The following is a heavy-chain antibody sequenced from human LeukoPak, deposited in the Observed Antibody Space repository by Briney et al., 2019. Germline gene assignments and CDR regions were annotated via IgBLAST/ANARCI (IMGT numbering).Heavy chain of an antibody. CDR1: GFTFSSYA. V-gene: IGHV3-33*08. CDR2: IWYDGSNK. J-gene: IGHJ6*02. CDR3: ARADFTPLAPSYYYYGMDV. D-gene: IGHD3-3*01. Sequence: GGSLRLSCAASGFTFSSYAMHWVRQAPGKGLEWVAVIWYDGSNKYYADSVKGRFTISGDNSKNTLYLQMNSLRAEDTAVYYCARADFTPLAPSYYYYGMDVWGQGTTVTVSS.